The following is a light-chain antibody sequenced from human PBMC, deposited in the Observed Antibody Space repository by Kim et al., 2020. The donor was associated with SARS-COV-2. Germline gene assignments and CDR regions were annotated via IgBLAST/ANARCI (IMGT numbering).Light chain of an antibody. J-gene: IGLJ2*01. CDR3: CSRDNSGNRLL. Sequence: SSELTQDPVVSVALGQTVRITCQGDSLRTYYASWYQQRPGQAPVLVIHGENNRPSGIPDRFSGSTSGNTASLTITAAQAEDEADYFCCSRDNSGNRLLFGGGTQLTVL. CDR2: GEN. CDR1: SLRTYY. V-gene: IGLV3-19*01.